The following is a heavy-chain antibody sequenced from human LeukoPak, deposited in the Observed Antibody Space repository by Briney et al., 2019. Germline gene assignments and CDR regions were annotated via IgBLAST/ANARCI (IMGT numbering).Heavy chain of an antibody. V-gene: IGHV4-39*01. J-gene: IGHJ4*02. CDR2: IYYSGNS. CDR1: GGSISSGSHY. CDR3: ARLSYGSGSHYNFYFDF. Sequence: SETLSLTCTVSGGSISSGSHYWGWIRQPPGKELEWIGNIYYSGNSYSNPSLKSRVTISVDASKNQFSLNLSSVTAADTAVYYCARLSYGSGSHYNFYFDFWGQGTLVTVSA. D-gene: IGHD3-10*01.